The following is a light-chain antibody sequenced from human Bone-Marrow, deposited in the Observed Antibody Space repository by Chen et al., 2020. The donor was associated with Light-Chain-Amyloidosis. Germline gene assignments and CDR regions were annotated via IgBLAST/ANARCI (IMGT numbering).Light chain of an antibody. CDR1: NIGSTS. Sequence: SYVLTQPSSVSVAPGQTATIACGGSNIGSTSGHWYQQTPGQAPLLVVYDDSDRPSGIPERLSGSNSGNTATLTISGVEAGDEADYYYQVWDRSSDRPVFGGGTKLTVL. V-gene: IGLV3-21*02. CDR2: DDS. CDR3: QVWDRSSDRPV. J-gene: IGLJ3*02.